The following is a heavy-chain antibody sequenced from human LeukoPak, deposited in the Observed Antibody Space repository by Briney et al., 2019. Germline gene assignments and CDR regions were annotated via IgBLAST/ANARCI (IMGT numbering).Heavy chain of an antibody. CDR3: ARGQGIVATTWFDP. V-gene: IGHV1-8*01. Sequence: ASVKVSCKASGYTFTSYDINWVRQATGQGLEWMGWMNPNSGNTGYAQKFQGRVTKTRNTSISTAYMELSSLRSEDTAVYYCARGQGIVATTWFDPWGQGTLVTVSS. CDR2: MNPNSGNT. CDR1: GYTFTSYD. D-gene: IGHD5-12*01. J-gene: IGHJ5*02.